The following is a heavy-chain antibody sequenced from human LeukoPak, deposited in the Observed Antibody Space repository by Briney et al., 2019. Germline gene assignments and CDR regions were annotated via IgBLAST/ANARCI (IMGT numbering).Heavy chain of an antibody. CDR3: ARHLKTSCHDLKRAFDI. CDR1: GGSVTNSNYN. V-gene: IGHV4-39*01. D-gene: IGHD3-16*01. CDR2: MYYSGSP. Sequence: PSETLSLTCSVSGGSVTNSNYNWGWIRQIPGKGLEWIGSMYYSGSPSYNPSLKSRLTMSVDTSMNQFSLKLRSVTAADTAVYFCARHLKTSCHDLKRAFDIWGQGTMVAVSS. J-gene: IGHJ3*02.